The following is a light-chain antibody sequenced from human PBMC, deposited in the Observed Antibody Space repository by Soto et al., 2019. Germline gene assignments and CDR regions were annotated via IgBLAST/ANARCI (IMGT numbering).Light chain of an antibody. CDR3: TSYASGSSHVV. J-gene: IGLJ2*01. V-gene: IGLV2-14*01. Sequence: QSALTQPASVSGSPGQSITLSCTGTSSDIGGYDYVSWYQRHPGKAPKRLIYDVNNRPSGVSNRFSGSKSGNTACLTISGLQAEYEADYDCTSYASGSSHVVFGGGTKLTVL. CDR2: DVN. CDR1: SSDIGGYDY.